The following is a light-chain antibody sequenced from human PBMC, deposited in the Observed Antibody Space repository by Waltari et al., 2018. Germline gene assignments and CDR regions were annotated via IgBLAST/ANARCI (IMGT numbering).Light chain of an antibody. CDR2: KSS. J-gene: IGKJ4*01. Sequence: CRADQSISNLFAWYQQKPGKAPKLLLYKSSSLESGVPSRFSGSGSGTEFTLTISSLQPDDFATYYGQQYNSYSLLTFGGGTKVEIK. CDR3: QQYNSYSLLT. V-gene: IGKV1-5*03. CDR1: QSISNL.